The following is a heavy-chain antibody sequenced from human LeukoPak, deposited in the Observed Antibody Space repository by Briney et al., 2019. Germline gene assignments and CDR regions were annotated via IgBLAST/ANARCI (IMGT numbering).Heavy chain of an antibody. D-gene: IGHD3-3*01. V-gene: IGHV4-59*06. CDR2: IYYSGST. Sequence: SETLSLTCTVSGGSISSYYWSWIRQHPGKGLEWIGYIYYSGSTYYNPSLKSRVTISVDTSKNQFSLKLSSVTAADTAVYYCARVNDFWSGYYPSAFDIWGQGTMVTVSS. CDR1: GGSISSYY. J-gene: IGHJ3*02. CDR3: ARVNDFWSGYYPSAFDI.